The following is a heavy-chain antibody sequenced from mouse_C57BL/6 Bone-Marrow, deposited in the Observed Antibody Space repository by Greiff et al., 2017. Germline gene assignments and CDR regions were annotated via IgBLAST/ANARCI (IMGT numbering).Heavy chain of an antibody. J-gene: IGHJ3*01. CDR3: ARHGGSWFAY. D-gene: IGHD1-1*02. V-gene: IGHV5-6*01. CDR2: ISSGGSYT. CDR1: GFTFSSYG. Sequence: EVKLVESGGDLVKPGGSLKLSCAASGFTFSSYGMSWVRQTPDKRLEWVATISSGGSYTYYPDSVKGRITLSRDNAKNTLYLQMSSLKSEDTAMYYCARHGGSWFAYWGQGTLVTVSA.